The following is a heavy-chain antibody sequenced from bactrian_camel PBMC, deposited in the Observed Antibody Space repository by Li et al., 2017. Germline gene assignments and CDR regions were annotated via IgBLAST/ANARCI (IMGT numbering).Heavy chain of an antibody. CDR3: AARDTKGSWLYTEGYNY. Sequence: HVQLVESGGGSVESGGSLTLSCSASGYTFSTHCVGWFRQVPGKEREGVAGIYTAGRTYYADSVKGRFILTQDNSKNTLALQMNSLKPEDTAMYYCAARDTKGSWLYTEGYNYRGQGTQVTVS. CDR1: GYTFSTHC. D-gene: IGHD1*01. J-gene: IGHJ4*01. CDR2: IYTAGRT. V-gene: IGHV3S9*01.